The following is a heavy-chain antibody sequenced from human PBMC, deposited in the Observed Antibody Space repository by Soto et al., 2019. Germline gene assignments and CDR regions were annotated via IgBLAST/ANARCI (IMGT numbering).Heavy chain of an antibody. CDR2: IYYSGST. J-gene: IGHJ5*02. CDR3: ASTIFGGNWFDP. Sequence: SETLSLTCTVSGGSISSYYWSWIRQPPGKGLEWIGYIYYSGSTNYNPSLKSRVTISVDTSKNQFSLKLSSVTAADTAVYYCASTIFGGNWFDPWGQGTLVTVSS. CDR1: GGSISSYY. V-gene: IGHV4-59*01. D-gene: IGHD3-3*01.